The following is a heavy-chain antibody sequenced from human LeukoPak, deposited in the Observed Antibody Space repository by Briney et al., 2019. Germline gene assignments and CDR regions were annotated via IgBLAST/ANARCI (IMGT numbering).Heavy chain of an antibody. CDR3: ARGAYYYED. J-gene: IGHJ4*02. CDR2: ISSSSSTI. V-gene: IGHV3-48*01. Sequence: GGSLRLSCAASGFTFSSHSMNWVRQAPGKGLEWVSYISSSSSTIYYANSVKGRFTISRDNAKNSLYLQMNSLRAEDTAVYYCARGAYYYEDWGQGTLVTVSS. D-gene: IGHD3-22*01. CDR1: GFTFSSHS.